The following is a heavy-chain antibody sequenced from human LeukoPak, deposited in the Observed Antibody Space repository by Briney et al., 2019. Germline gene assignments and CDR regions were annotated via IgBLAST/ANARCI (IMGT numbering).Heavy chain of an antibody. J-gene: IGHJ6*03. V-gene: IGHV4-61*02. D-gene: IGHD3-10*01. CDR1: GGSISSGSYY. Sequence: SETLSLTCTVSGGSISSGSYYWSWIRQPAGKGLEWIGRIYTSGSTSYNPSLKSRVTISVDTSKNQFSLKLSSVTAADTAVYYCAGGRRDSGSYGSFVYYYYYYMDVWGKGTTVTVSS. CDR3: AGGRRDSGSYGSFVYYYYYYMDV. CDR2: IYTSGST.